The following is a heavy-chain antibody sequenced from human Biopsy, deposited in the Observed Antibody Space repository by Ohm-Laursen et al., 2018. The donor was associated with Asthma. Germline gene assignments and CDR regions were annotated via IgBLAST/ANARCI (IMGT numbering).Heavy chain of an antibody. V-gene: IGHV3-30-3*01. CDR2: ISYDGSNK. J-gene: IGHJ1*01. CDR3: ATDRGALVVLLGFRFQH. D-gene: IGHD2-21*01. CDR1: GFAVSRDH. Sequence: SLRLSCAASGFAVSRDHMFWVRQASGKGLEWVAVISYDGSNKYYADSVKGRFTISRDNSKNTLYLQMNSLRAEDTAVYYRATDRGALVVLLGFRFQHWGQGSLVSVSS.